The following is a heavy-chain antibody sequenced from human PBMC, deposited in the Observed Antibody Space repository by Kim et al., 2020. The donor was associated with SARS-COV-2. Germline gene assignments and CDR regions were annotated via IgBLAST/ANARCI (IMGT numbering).Heavy chain of an antibody. CDR2: FDPEDGET. D-gene: IGHD5-18*01. CDR1: GYTLTELS. V-gene: IGHV1-24*01. J-gene: IGHJ4*02. CDR3: ATDLLGYSYGSFDY. Sequence: ASVKVSCKVSGYTLTELSMHWVRQAPGKGLEWMGGFDPEDGETIYAQKFQGRVTMTEDTSTDTAYMELSSLRSEDTAVYYCATDLLGYSYGSFDYWGQGTLVTVSS.